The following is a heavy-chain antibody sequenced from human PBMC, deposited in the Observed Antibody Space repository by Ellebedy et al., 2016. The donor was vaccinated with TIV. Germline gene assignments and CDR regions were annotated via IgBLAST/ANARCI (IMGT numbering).Heavy chain of an antibody. V-gene: IGHV1-46*01. D-gene: IGHD5-24*01. Sequence: AASVKVSCQASGYTFTSHYLHWVRQAPGQGLEWMGIINPSGGSTTYAQKFQGRVTMTSDTSTSTVYMELSSLGSEDTAVYYCARDRPDGYHHYFDYWGQGTLVTVSS. CDR1: GYTFTSHY. CDR3: ARDRPDGYHHYFDY. CDR2: INPSGGST. J-gene: IGHJ4*02.